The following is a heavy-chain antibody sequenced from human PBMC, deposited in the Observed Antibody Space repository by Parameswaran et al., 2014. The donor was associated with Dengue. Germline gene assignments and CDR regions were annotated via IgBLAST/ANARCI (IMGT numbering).Heavy chain of an antibody. D-gene: IGHD6-13*01. V-gene: IGHV1-69*01. Sequence: WVRQAPGQGLEWLGGITPIFATANYAQKFQGRVTITADESTTTAYLELSSLRSEDTAVYYCATELSLPATSSRFSGPLDSWGQGTLVTVSS. J-gene: IGHJ4*02. CDR2: ITPIFATA. CDR3: ATELSLPATSSRFSGPLDS.